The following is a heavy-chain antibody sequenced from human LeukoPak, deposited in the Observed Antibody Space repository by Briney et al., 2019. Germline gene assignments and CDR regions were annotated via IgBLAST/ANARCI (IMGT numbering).Heavy chain of an antibody. J-gene: IGHJ6*02. Sequence: GGKLRLSCRGYGFICGDHAMSWVRRAPGKGLEGVGFLSSRAYGATTEYAASVEGRFIISRDDSKGIAYLEMNSLETDDTALYYCARGPILLWIHNGMDVWGQGTTVIVSS. CDR2: LSSRAYGATT. D-gene: IGHD3-10*01. CDR1: GFICGDHA. CDR3: ARGPILLWIHNGMDV. V-gene: IGHV3-49*04.